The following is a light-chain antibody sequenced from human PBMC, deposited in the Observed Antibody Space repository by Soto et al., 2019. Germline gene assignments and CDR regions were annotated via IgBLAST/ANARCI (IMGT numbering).Light chain of an antibody. CDR3: QHYNNWPPWT. CDR2: SAS. CDR1: QSVSSN. V-gene: IGKV3-15*01. J-gene: IGKJ1*01. Sequence: EIVMTQSPATLSVSPGERATLSCRASQSVSSNLAWYQQKPGQAPRLLIYSASTRATGIPARFSGSGSGTAVTLTISSLQSEDFSVYYCQHYNNWPPWTFGQGTKVEIK.